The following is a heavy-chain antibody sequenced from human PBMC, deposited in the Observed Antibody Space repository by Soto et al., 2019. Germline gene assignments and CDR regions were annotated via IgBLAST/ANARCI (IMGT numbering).Heavy chain of an antibody. Sequence: SETLSLTCAVYGGSFSGYYWSWIRQPPGKGLEWIGEINHSGSTNYNPSLKSRVTISVDTSKNQFSLKLSSVTAADTAVYYCARGRGSSWPRGRYYYYMDVWGKGTTVTVSS. V-gene: IGHV4-34*01. J-gene: IGHJ6*03. D-gene: IGHD6-13*01. CDR2: INHSGST. CDR3: ARGRGSSWPRGRYYYYMDV. CDR1: GGSFSGYY.